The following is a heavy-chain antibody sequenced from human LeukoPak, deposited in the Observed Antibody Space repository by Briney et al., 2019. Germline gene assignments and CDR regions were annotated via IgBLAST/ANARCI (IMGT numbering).Heavy chain of an antibody. V-gene: IGHV3-74*01. Sequence: GGSLRLSCAASGFTFSSYWMYWVRQAPGKGLVWVSRIKSDGSSTSYADSVKGRFTISRDNAKNTLYLQMNSLRAEDTAVYYCAKGIAVAGNVYWGQGTLVTVSS. CDR3: AKGIAVAGNVY. J-gene: IGHJ4*02. CDR1: GFTFSSYW. D-gene: IGHD6-19*01. CDR2: IKSDGSST.